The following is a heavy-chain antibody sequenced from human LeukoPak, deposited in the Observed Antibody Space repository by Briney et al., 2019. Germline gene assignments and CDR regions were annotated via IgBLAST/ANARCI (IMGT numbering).Heavy chain of an antibody. CDR3: ARQQGARKYTNWYNWFDP. D-gene: IGHD1-1*01. Sequence: SETLSLTCTASGGSISSSRYSWDWIRQPPGKGLEWIGSIFYSGSTHYNPSLKSRVTISEDTSQNHFSLKLNSVTAADTAVYYCARQQGARKYTNWYNWFDPWGQGTLVTVSS. CDR2: IFYSGST. V-gene: IGHV4-39*01. J-gene: IGHJ5*02. CDR1: GGSISSSRYS.